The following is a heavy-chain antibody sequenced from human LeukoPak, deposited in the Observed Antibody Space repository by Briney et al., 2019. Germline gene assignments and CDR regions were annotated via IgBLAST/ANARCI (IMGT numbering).Heavy chain of an antibody. D-gene: IGHD1-1*01. CDR3: ARSPTDNSREGIDY. J-gene: IGHJ4*02. CDR2: ISYDGSNK. V-gene: IGHV3-30*04. Sequence: GRSLRLSCAASGFTFSSYAMHWVRQAPGKGLEWVAVISYDGSNKYYADSVKGRFTISRDNSQDTLYLQMSSLRAEDTAIYYCARSPTDNSREGIDYWGQGTLVTVSS. CDR1: GFTFSSYA.